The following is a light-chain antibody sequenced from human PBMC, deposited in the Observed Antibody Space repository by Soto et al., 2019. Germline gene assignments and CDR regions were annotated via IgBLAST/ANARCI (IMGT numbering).Light chain of an antibody. J-gene: IGKJ1*01. Sequence: DNQMTQSPSSLSASVGDRVTITCRASQSIRNYLNWYQQKPGKAPELLVYGTSSLQSGVPSRFSGSGSGTDFTLTISSLQPEDFATYYCQQSYSSPWTFGQGTKVEIK. CDR3: QQSYSSPWT. V-gene: IGKV1-39*01. CDR1: QSIRNY. CDR2: GTS.